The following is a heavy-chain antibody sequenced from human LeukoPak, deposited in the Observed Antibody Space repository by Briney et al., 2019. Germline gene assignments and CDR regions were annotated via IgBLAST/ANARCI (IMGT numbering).Heavy chain of an antibody. CDR2: IYPGDSDT. D-gene: IGHD3-3*01. Sequence: GESLKISCKGSGYSFTSYWIGWVRQMPGKGLEWVGIIYPGDSDTRYSPSFQGQVTISADKSISTAYLQWSSLKASDTAMYYCATRSYDFWSGYYTADAFDIWGQGTMVTVSS. CDR3: ATRSYDFWSGYYTADAFDI. CDR1: GYSFTSYW. J-gene: IGHJ3*02. V-gene: IGHV5-51*01.